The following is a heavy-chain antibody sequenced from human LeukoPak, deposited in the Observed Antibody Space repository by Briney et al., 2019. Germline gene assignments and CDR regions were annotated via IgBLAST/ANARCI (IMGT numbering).Heavy chain of an antibody. Sequence: ASVKVSCKASGYTFTGYYMHWVRQAPGQGLEWMGWINPNSGGTNYAQKFQGRVTMTRDTSISTAYMELSRLRSDDTAVYYCARQKGYSSSWYYNYWGQGTLVTVSS. CDR2: INPNSGGT. CDR3: ARQKGYSSSWYYNY. J-gene: IGHJ4*02. CDR1: GYTFTGYY. D-gene: IGHD6-13*01. V-gene: IGHV1-2*02.